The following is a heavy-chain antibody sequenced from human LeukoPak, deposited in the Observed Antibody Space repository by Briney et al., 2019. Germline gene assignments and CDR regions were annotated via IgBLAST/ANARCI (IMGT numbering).Heavy chain of an antibody. V-gene: IGHV4-39*01. J-gene: IGHJ4*02. CDR2: MSSSGRT. CDR3: ARHFDCSNGACKDY. D-gene: IGHD2-8*01. CDR1: GGSISSSSYY. Sequence: SETLSLTCTVSGGSISSSSYYWGWLRQPPGKGLEWIGSMSSSGRTFYNPSLKSRVTISIDTSKNQFFLWLTSVTAADTAVYYCARHFDCSNGACKDYWGQGTLVTVSP.